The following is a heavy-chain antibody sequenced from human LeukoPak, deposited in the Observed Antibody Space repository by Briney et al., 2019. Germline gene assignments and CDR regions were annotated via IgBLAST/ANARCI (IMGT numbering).Heavy chain of an antibody. CDR3: ARASTVTHYYFDY. CDR1: GFTFDDYA. D-gene: IGHD4-17*01. J-gene: IGHJ4*02. CDR2: ISWNSGSI. V-gene: IGHV3-9*01. Sequence: QPGGSLRLSCAASGFTFDDYAMHWVRQAPGKGLEWVSGISWNSGSIGYADSVKGRFTISRDNAKNSLYLQMNSLRAEDTAVYYCARASTVTHYYFDYWGQGTLVTVSS.